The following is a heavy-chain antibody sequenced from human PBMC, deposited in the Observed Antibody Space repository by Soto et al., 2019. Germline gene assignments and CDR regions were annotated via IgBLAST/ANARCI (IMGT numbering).Heavy chain of an antibody. CDR2: ISGSGDNT. CDR3: AKRERWPASGPY. CDR1: GFTFSSYS. Sequence: GGSLRLSCAASGFTFSSYSMTWVRQAPGKGLEWVSDISGSGDNTYYADSVKGRFTISRDNSKSTLELQINSLRAEDTALYYCAKRERWPASGPYWGQGTLVTVSS. D-gene: IGHD1-1*01. V-gene: IGHV3-23*01. J-gene: IGHJ4*02.